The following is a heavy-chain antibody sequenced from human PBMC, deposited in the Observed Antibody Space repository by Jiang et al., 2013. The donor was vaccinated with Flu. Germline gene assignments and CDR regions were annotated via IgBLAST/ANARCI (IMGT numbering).Heavy chain of an antibody. V-gene: IGHV5-51*01. Sequence: GAEVKKPGESLKISCKGSGYSFSSYWIGWVRQMPGKGLEWMGIIYPGDSDTRYSPSLQGQVTISADKSISTAYLQWSSLKASDTAMYYCARPYYDSSGPFDPWGQGTLVTVSS. D-gene: IGHD3-22*01. J-gene: IGHJ5*02. CDR3: ARPYYDSSGPFDP. CDR1: GYSFSSYW. CDR2: IYPGDSDT.